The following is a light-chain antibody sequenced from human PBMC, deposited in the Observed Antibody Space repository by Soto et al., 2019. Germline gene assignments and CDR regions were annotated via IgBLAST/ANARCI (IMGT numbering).Light chain of an antibody. Sequence: QSVLTQPASVSGSPGQSITISCTGTSSVVGAYNHVSWYQHHPGKAPKLMIVDVSNRPSGVSNRFSGSKSGNTASLTISALQAEDEADYYCSSYTTITTYVFGTGSKVSVL. CDR2: DVS. J-gene: IGLJ1*01. V-gene: IGLV2-14*03. CDR3: SSYTTITTYV. CDR1: SSVVGAYNH.